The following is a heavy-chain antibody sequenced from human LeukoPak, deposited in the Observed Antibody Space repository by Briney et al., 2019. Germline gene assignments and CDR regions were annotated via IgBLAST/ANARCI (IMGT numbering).Heavy chain of an antibody. CDR3: ARGDDSSGYSAFDI. J-gene: IGHJ3*02. D-gene: IGHD3-22*01. CDR2: MYYSGST. CDR1: GGSISSGGYF. V-gene: IGHV4-31*03. Sequence: PSETLSLTCTVSGGSISSGGYFWSWIRQHPGKGLEWIGFMYYSGSTYYNPSLKSRVTTSVDTSKNQFSLKLSSVTAAVTAVYYCARGDDSSGYSAFDIWGQGTMVTVSS.